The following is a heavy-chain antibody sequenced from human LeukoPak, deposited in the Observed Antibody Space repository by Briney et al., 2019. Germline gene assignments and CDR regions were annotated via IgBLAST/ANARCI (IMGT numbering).Heavy chain of an antibody. V-gene: IGHV1-18*01. CDR3: ARGVGCSGGSCYSAHNDY. Sequence: GASVKVSCKASGYTFTSYGISSVRQAPGQGLEWMGWISAYNGNTNYAQKLQGRVTMTTDTSTSTAYMELRSLRSDDTAVYYCARGVGCSGGSCYSAHNDYWGQGTLVTVSS. J-gene: IGHJ4*02. D-gene: IGHD2-15*01. CDR1: GYTFTSYG. CDR2: ISAYNGNT.